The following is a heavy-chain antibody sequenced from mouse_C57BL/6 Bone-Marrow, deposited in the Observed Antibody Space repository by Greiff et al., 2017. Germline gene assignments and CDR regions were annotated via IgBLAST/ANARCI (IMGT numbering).Heavy chain of an antibody. V-gene: IGHV1-64*01. Sequence: QVQLQQPGAELVKPGASVKLSCKASGYTFTSYWMHWVKQRPGQGLEWIGMIHPNSGRTNYNEKFKSKATLTVNKSSSTAYMQRSSLTSEDSAVYYCARWTLYYYGSSWYFDVWGTGTTVTVSS. CDR3: ARWTLYYYGSSWYFDV. CDR1: GYTFTSYW. J-gene: IGHJ1*03. CDR2: IHPNSGRT. D-gene: IGHD1-1*01.